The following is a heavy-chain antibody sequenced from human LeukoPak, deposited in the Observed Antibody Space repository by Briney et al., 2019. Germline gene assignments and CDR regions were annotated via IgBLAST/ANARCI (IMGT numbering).Heavy chain of an antibody. CDR1: GGSVSGYY. J-gene: IGHJ4*01. D-gene: IGHD3-3*01. CDR2: INYSGST. CDR3: ARDTYDFWRWVRES. V-gene: IGHV4-34*01. Sequence: SETLSLTCAVYGGSVSGYYWSWIRQPPGKGLEWIGEINYSGSTNYNPSLKSRVTISVDTSKNQFSLKLSSVTAADTAVYYCARDTYDFWRWVRESWGQGTLVNVTS.